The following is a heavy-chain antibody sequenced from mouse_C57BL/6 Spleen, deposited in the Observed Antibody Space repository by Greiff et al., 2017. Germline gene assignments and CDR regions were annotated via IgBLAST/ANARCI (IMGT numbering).Heavy chain of an antibody. J-gene: IGHJ4*01. CDR1: GFNIKDDY. D-gene: IGHD1-1*01. Sequence: EVKLVESGAELVRPGASVKLSCTASGFNIKDDYMHWVKQRPEQGLEWIGWIDPENGDTEYASKFQGKATITADTSSNTAYLQLSSLTSEDTAVYYCTGGGSSYAMDYWGQGTSVTVSS. CDR3: TGGGSSYAMDY. V-gene: IGHV14-4*01. CDR2: IDPENGDT.